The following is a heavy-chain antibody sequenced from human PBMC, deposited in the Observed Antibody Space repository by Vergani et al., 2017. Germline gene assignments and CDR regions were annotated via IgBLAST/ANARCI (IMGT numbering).Heavy chain of an antibody. Sequence: EVQLVESGGDLVKPGGSLRLSCAASGFTFSNAWMSWVRQAPGKGLEWVGRIRSKANSYATAYAASVKGRFTISRDDSKNTAYLQMNSLKTEDTAVYYCAKDASTVNRFLDYWGQGTLVTVSS. CDR1: GFTFSNAW. CDR3: AKDASTVNRFLDY. V-gene: IGHV3-73*01. D-gene: IGHD4-11*01. CDR2: IRSKANSYAT. J-gene: IGHJ4*02.